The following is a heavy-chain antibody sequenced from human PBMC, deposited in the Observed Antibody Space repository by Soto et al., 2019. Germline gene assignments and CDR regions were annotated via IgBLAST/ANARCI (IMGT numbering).Heavy chain of an antibody. D-gene: IGHD4-17*01. CDR2: LSYDGSDE. J-gene: IGHJ4*02. V-gene: IGHV3-30*18. Sequence: QVQLVESGGGVVQPGRSLSLSCAASGFTFRNYGMHWVRQAPGKGLEWVAFLSYDGSDEYFAESVKGRFTVSRDNDNNTLFLQMCSLRTEDTAVYFCAKEVHTYDGDHPLDSWGQGTLVTVSS. CDR3: AKEVHTYDGDHPLDS. CDR1: GFTFRNYG.